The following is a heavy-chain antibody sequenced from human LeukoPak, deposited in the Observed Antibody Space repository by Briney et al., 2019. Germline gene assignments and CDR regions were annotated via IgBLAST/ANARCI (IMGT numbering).Heavy chain of an antibody. V-gene: IGHV1-8*03. D-gene: IGHD1-26*01. CDR2: MNPNSGNT. Sequence: ASVKASCKASGYTFTSYDINWVRQATGQGLEWMGWMNPNSGNTGYAQKFQGRVTITRNTSISTAYMELSSLRSEDTAVYYCASRYRGEDWFDPWGQGTLVTVSS. CDR1: GYTFTSYD. CDR3: ASRYRGEDWFDP. J-gene: IGHJ5*02.